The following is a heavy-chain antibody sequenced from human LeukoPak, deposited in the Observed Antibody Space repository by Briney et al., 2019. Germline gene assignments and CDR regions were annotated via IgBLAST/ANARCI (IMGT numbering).Heavy chain of an antibody. CDR1: GFTFSSYA. D-gene: IGHD2-21*02. CDR2: ISSNGGST. V-gene: IGHV3-64D*06. J-gene: IGHJ4*02. Sequence: PGGSLRLSCSASGFTFSSYAMHWVRQAPGKGLEYVSAISSNGGSTYYADSVKGRFTISRDNSKNTLYLQMGSLRPEDTAVYYCVKGIVVVTARAFDYWGQGTLVTVSS. CDR3: VKGIVVVTARAFDY.